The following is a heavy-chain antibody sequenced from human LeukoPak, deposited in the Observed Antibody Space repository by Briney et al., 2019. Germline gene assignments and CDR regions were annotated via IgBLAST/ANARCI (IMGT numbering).Heavy chain of an antibody. J-gene: IGHJ4*02. V-gene: IGHV3-53*01. CDR1: GFTVSSNY. Sequence: GGSLRLSCVASGFTVSSNYMSWVRQAPGKGPECVSVIYPGGTTYYADSVKGRFTISRDDSKNTLCLQMHSLRAEDTAVYYCARESSGYYFDYWGQGTLVTVSS. CDR3: ARESSGYYFDY. CDR2: IYPGGTT. D-gene: IGHD6-25*01.